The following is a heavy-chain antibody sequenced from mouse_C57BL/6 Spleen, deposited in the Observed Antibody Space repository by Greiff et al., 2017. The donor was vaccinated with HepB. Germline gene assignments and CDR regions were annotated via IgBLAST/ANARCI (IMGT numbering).Heavy chain of an antibody. Sequence: VQLQQSGPELVKPGASVKISCKASGYTFTDYYMNWVKQSHGKSLEWIGDINPNNGGTSYNQKFKGKATLTVDKSSSTAYMELRSLTSEDAAVYYCARVGDGPFAYWGQGTLVTVSA. J-gene: IGHJ3*01. CDR1: GYTFTDYY. D-gene: IGHD2-3*01. V-gene: IGHV1-26*01. CDR3: ARVGDGPFAY. CDR2: INPNNGGT.